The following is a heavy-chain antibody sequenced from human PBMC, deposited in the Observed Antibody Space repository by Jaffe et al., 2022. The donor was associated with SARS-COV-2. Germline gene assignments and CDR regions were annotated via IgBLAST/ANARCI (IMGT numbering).Heavy chain of an antibody. V-gene: IGHV3-53*02. Sequence: EVQLVETGGGLIPPGGSLRLSCAASGFTVSNNYMTWVRQAPGKGLEWVSLIHPVGTTYYADSVKGRFSISRDNFKNTLYLQMNSLRAADTAVYYCATFRGSDYDLAPDSWGQGTLVTVSS. CDR2: IHPVGTT. D-gene: IGHD5-12*01. CDR1: GFTVSNNY. CDR3: ATFRGSDYDLAPDS. J-gene: IGHJ4*02.